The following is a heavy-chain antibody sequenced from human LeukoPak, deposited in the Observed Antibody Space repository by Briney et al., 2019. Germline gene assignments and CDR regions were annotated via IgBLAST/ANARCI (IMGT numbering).Heavy chain of an antibody. J-gene: IGHJ3*02. D-gene: IGHD6-19*01. CDR1: GDSVNSGAYY. Sequence: PSETLSLTCTVSGDSVNSGAYYWSWLRQPAGKEPEWIGRIYPLETTNYNPSLKRRVAISVDTSKNQFSLKLSSVTAADTAVYYCAREIVAGLGVSFDIWGQGTMVTVSS. CDR2: IYPLETT. V-gene: IGHV4-61*02. CDR3: AREIVAGLGVSFDI.